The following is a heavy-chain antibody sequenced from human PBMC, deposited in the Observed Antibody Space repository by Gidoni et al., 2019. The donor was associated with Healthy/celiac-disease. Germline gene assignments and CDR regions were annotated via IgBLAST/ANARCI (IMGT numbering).Heavy chain of an antibody. D-gene: IGHD2-2*01. CDR3: ATHPMGYCSSTSCSTGDY. V-gene: IGHV3-23*01. CDR2: ISGSGGST. J-gene: IGHJ4*02. CDR1: GFTFSSYA. Sequence: EVQLLESGGGLVQPGWSLRLSCPASGFTFSSYAMSWVRQAPGKGLEWVSAISGSGGSTYYADSVKGRFTISRDNSKNTLYLQMNSLRAEDTAVYYCATHPMGYCSSTSCSTGDYWGQGTLVTVSS.